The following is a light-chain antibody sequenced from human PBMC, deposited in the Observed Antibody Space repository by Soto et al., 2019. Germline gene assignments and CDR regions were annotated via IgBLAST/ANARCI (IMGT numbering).Light chain of an antibody. J-gene: IGLJ2*01. CDR1: SSDVGSYNL. CDR3: CSSAGNRLVL. Sequence: QSVLTQPASVSGSPGQSITISCTGTSSDVGSYNLVSWYQQHPGKAPKLMIYEGSQRPSGVSNRFSGSESGGTASLTISGLQTEDEADYFCCSSAGNRLVLFGGGTKVTVL. CDR2: EGS. V-gene: IGLV2-23*01.